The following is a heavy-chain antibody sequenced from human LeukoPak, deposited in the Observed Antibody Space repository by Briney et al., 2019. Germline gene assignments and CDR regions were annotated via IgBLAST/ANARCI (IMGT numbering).Heavy chain of an antibody. V-gene: IGHV4-39*01. J-gene: IGHJ4*02. CDR2: IYYSGST. Sequence: NPSEALSLTCTVSGGSISSSSYYWGWIRQPPGKGLEWIGSIYYSGSTYYNPSLKSRVTISVDTSKNQFSLKLSSVTAADTAVYYCARRNPAAVGHEVDSWGQGTLVTVSS. CDR1: GGSISSSSYY. CDR3: ARRNPAAVGHEVDS. D-gene: IGHD6-25*01.